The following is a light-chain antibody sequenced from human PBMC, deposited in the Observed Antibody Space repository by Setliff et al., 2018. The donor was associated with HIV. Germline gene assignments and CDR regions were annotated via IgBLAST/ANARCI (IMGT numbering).Light chain of an antibody. CDR1: SSDVGTYDL. CDR2: EVN. Sequence: QSVLAQTASVSGSPGQSITIACTGTSSDVGTYDLVSWYQQHPGKAPQLTIFEVNKRPSGVSDRFSGSKSGNTASLTISGLQADDEADYYCSSYAGAYAFDVFGTGTNVTVL. J-gene: IGLJ1*01. CDR3: SSYAGAYAFDV. V-gene: IGLV2-23*02.